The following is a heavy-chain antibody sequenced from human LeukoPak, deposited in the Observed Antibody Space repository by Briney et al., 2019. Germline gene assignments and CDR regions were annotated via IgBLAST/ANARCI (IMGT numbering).Heavy chain of an antibody. CDR3: ARDLAYCGGDCYS. J-gene: IGHJ5*02. CDR2: IYHSGST. Sequence: SETLSLTCTVSGYSISSGYYWGWIRQPPGKGLEWIGSIYHSGSTYYNPSLKSRVNISVDTSKNQFSLKLSSVTAADTAVYYCARDLAYCGGDCYSWGQGTLVTVSS. D-gene: IGHD2-21*01. CDR1: GYSISSGYY. V-gene: IGHV4-38-2*02.